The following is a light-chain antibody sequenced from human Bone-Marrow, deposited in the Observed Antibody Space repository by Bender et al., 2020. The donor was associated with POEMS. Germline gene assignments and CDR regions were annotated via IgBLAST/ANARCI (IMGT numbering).Light chain of an antibody. CDR2: TNN. CDR1: GSNIGGYP. CDR3: VAWDASLNGWV. V-gene: IGLV1-44*01. J-gene: IGLJ3*02. Sequence: QPVVTQPPSASGTPGQRVTISCSGSGSNIGGYPVNWYQQLPGTAPRLFIYTNNERPSGVPDRFSGSKSGTSASLAITGLQSDDEAIYFCVAWDASLNGWVFGGGTKLTVL.